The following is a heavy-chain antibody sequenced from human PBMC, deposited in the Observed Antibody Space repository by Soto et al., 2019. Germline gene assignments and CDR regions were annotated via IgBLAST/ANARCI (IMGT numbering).Heavy chain of an antibody. CDR1: GYTFTGYY. CDR2: INPNSGGT. CDR3: ASSFDSSSRSPFDY. J-gene: IGHJ4*02. D-gene: IGHD6-13*01. V-gene: IGHV1-2*04. Sequence: GASVKVSCKASGYTFTGYYMHWVRQAPGQGLEWMGWINPNSGGTNYAQKFQGWVTMTRDTSISTAYMELSRLRSDDTAVYYCASSFDSSSRSPFDYWGQGTLVTVSS.